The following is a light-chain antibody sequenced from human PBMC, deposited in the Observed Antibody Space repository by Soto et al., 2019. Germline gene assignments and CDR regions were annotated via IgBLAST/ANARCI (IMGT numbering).Light chain of an antibody. V-gene: IGLV2-14*01. Sequence: QSALTQPASVSGSPGQSITISCTGTSSDVGGYNYVSWYQQHPGKAPKPMIYDVSNRPSGVSNRFSGSKSGNTASLTISGLQAEDEADYYCSSYTSSTTRVLGGGTQLTVL. CDR2: DVS. J-gene: IGLJ2*01. CDR3: SSYTSSTTRV. CDR1: SSDVGGYNY.